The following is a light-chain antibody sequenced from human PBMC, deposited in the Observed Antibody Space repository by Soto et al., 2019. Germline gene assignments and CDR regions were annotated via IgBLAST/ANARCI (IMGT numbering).Light chain of an antibody. CDR1: QSVSSY. V-gene: IGKV3-11*01. CDR2: DAS. Sequence: EIVLTQSPATLSLSPGERATLSCRASQSVSSYLAWYQQKPGQAPRPLIYDASNRATGIPARFSGSGSGTDFTLTISSLEPEDFAVYYCQQRSNWLRTFGQGTKVDIK. CDR3: QQRSNWLRT. J-gene: IGKJ1*01.